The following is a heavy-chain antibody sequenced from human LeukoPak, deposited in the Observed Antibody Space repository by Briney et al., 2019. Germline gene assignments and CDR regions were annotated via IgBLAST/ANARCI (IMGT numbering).Heavy chain of an antibody. CDR2: ISSSSSYI. Sequence: PGGSLRLSCAASGFTFSSHAMSWVRQAPGKGLEWVSSISSSSSYIYYADSVKGRFTISRDNAKNSLYLQMNSLRAEDTAVYYCARSPSGDFDYWGQGTLVTVSS. V-gene: IGHV3-21*01. J-gene: IGHJ4*02. D-gene: IGHD6-6*01. CDR3: ARSPSGDFDY. CDR1: GFTFSSHA.